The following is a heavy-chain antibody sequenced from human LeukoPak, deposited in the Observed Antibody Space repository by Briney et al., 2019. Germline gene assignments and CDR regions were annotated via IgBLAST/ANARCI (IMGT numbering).Heavy chain of an antibody. Sequence: GGSLRLSCAASGFTVSSNYMSWVRQAPGKGLEWVSVIYSSGSTYYADSVKGRFTISRDNSKNTLYLQMNSLRAEDTAVYYCARRGYYYDSSGYYFEPFDYWGQGTLVTVSS. CDR3: ARRGYYYDSSGYYFEPFDY. CDR1: GFTVSSNY. J-gene: IGHJ4*02. D-gene: IGHD3-22*01. CDR2: IYSSGST. V-gene: IGHV3-53*01.